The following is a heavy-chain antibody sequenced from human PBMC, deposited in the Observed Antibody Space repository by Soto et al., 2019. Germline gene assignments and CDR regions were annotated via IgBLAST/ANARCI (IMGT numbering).Heavy chain of an antibody. J-gene: IGHJ3*02. Sequence: SVKVSCKASGYTFTSYGISWVRQAPGQGLEWMGWISAYNGNTNYAQKLQGRVTMTTDTSTSTAYMELRSLRAEDTAVYYCARGNYYDTRGPFWDVFDIWGQGTMVPVSS. V-gene: IGHV1-18*01. CDR3: ARGNYYDTRGPFWDVFDI. D-gene: IGHD3-22*01. CDR1: GYTFTSYG. CDR2: ISAYNGNT.